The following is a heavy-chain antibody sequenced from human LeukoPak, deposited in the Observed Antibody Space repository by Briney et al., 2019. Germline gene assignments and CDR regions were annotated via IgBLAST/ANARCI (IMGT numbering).Heavy chain of an antibody. Sequence: SVKVSCKASGYTFTGYYMHWVRQAPGQGLEWMGGIIPIFGTANYAQKFQGRVTITADKSTSTAYMELSSLRSEDTAVYYCARGITGTTGRNWFDPWGQGTLVTVSS. CDR1: GYTFTGYY. V-gene: IGHV1-69*06. J-gene: IGHJ5*02. CDR3: ARGITGTTGRNWFDP. D-gene: IGHD1-7*01. CDR2: IIPIFGTA.